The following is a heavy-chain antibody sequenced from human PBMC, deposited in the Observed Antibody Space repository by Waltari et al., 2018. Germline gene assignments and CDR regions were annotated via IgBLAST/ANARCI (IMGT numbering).Heavy chain of an antibody. CDR1: GFIFNSAW. D-gene: IGHD2-15*01. Sequence: EVQLVESGGGWVKPGGSLRLSCAASGFIFNSAWLTWVRQVPGKGLEWVGRIKSKTDGGTTDYAAPVKGRITISRDDSKNTVFLQMDSLKTEDTAVYYCAAGWPFNYWGRGTLVTVSS. J-gene: IGHJ4*02. CDR3: AAGWPFNY. V-gene: IGHV3-15*07. CDR2: IKSKTDGGTT.